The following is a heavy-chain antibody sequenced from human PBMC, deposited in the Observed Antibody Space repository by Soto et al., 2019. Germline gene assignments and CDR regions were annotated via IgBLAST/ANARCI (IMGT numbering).Heavy chain of an antibody. D-gene: IGHD3-16*01. Sequence: EVQLVESGGGLVQPGGSLRLSCAASGFTFSRYWMHWVRQAPGKGLVWVSRINSDGSYTSYADSVKGRVPISRDNAKNTLYLQMNRLRAEGTAVYYCASTTDYGLFDIWGQGTMVTVAS. V-gene: IGHV3-74*01. J-gene: IGHJ3*02. CDR2: INSDGSYT. CDR3: ASTTDYGLFDI. CDR1: GFTFSRYW.